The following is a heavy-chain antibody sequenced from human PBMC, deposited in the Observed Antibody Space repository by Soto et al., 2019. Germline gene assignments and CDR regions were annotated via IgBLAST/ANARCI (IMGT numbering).Heavy chain of an antibody. CDR1: GFTFSSYA. V-gene: IGHV3-23*01. CDR2: ISGGGVAT. CDR3: AKGRESSGSYRPFDY. J-gene: IGHJ4*02. Sequence: EVQVLESGGGLGQPGGSLRLSCAASGFTFSSYAMSWVRQATGKGLEWVSAISGGGVATNYADSVKGRFTISRDNSDNSLYLQMNSLRADDTAVYYCAKGRESSGSYRPFDYWGQGTLVTVSS. D-gene: IGHD3-22*01.